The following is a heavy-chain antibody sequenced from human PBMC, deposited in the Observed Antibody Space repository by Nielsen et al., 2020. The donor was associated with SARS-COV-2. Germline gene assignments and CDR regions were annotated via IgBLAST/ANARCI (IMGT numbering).Heavy chain of an antibody. CDR1: GFTFSDYY. Sequence: GESLKISCAASGFTFSDYYMSWIRQAPGKGLEWVSYISSSGSTIYYADSVKGRFTISRDNAKNSLYLQMNSLRAEDTAVYYCAKDPDITMIVVGPNWFDPWGQGTLVTVSS. D-gene: IGHD3-22*01. CDR2: ISSSGSTI. J-gene: IGHJ5*02. CDR3: AKDPDITMIVVGPNWFDP. V-gene: IGHV3-11*01.